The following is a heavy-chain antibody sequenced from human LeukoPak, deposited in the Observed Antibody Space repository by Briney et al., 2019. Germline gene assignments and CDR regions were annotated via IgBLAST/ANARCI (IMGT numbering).Heavy chain of an antibody. CDR3: ARLSGSYFPH. CDR2: IYYSGST. CDR1: GGSISSSSYY. J-gene: IGHJ1*01. V-gene: IGHV4-39*01. Sequence: SETLSRTGTVSGGSISSSSYYWSWIRQPPGKGLEWIGSIYYSGSTYYNPSLKSRVTISVDTSKNQFSLKLSSVTAADTAVYCCARLSGSYFPHWGQGTLVTVSS. D-gene: IGHD1-26*01.